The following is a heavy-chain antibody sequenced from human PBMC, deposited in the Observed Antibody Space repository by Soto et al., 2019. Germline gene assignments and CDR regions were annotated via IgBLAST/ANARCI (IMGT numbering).Heavy chain of an antibody. Sequence: QVEMVQSGAELKKPGASVNVSCKTSGYSFITHGISWVRQAPGQGLEWMGWINPYTGNTNYAQSLQGRVTMTTDRSTSTAYMELRRLTSDDTALYYCARSPRISRSGDVWGKWTAITVSS. CDR2: INPYTGNT. J-gene: IGHJ6*04. CDR3: ARSPRISRSGDV. CDR1: GYSFITHG. V-gene: IGHV1-18*01.